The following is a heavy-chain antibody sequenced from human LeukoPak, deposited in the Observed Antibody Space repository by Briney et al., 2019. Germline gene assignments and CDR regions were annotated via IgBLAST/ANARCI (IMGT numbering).Heavy chain of an antibody. J-gene: IGHJ6*03. Sequence: GGSLRLSCAASGFTFSSYGMHWVRQAPGKGLEWVSGINWNGGSTSYADSVKGRFTISRDNAKNSLYLQMNSLRAEDTALYYCARGPYYMDVWGKGTTVTVSS. CDR2: INWNGGST. V-gene: IGHV3-20*04. CDR3: ARGPYYMDV. CDR1: GFTFSSYG.